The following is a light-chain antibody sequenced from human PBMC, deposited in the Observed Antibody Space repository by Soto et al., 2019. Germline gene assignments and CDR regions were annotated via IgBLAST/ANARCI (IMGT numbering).Light chain of an antibody. J-gene: IGKJ5*01. CDR2: TAS. CDR3: QHSNNFHFT. V-gene: IGKV1-12*01. CDR1: QGISTW. Sequence: DVQITQSPSPLSASVGDRVTITCRASQGISTWLAWYQQKPGKAPKLLIYTASRLQSGVPPRFSGSGSGTDFTLTIDSLQPEDFATYYCQHSNNFHFTFGQGTRLEIK.